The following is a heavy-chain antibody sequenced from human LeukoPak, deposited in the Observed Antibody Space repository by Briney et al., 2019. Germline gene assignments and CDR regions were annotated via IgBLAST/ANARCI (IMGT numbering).Heavy chain of an antibody. Sequence: PGGSLRLSSAASGFTFSSYAMSWVRQAPGKGLEWVSAISGSGGSTYYADSVKGRFTISRDNSKNTLYLQMNSLRAEDTAVYYCAKDYYGSGSYFPHDAFDIWGQGTMVTVSS. CDR3: AKDYYGSGSYFPHDAFDI. CDR2: ISGSGGST. J-gene: IGHJ3*02. V-gene: IGHV3-23*01. D-gene: IGHD3-10*01. CDR1: GFTFSSYA.